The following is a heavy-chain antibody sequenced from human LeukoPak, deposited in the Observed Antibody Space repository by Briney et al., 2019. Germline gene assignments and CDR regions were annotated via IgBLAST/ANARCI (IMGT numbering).Heavy chain of an antibody. CDR1: GDSVSSNSAA. V-gene: IGHV6-1*01. Sequence: SQTLSLTCAISGDSVSSNSAAWNWIRQSPSRGLEWLGRTYYRSKWYNDYAVSVKSRITINPDTSKNQFSLQLNSVTPEDTAVYYCARVGSIVGANAGHYYYYGMDVWGQGTTVTVS. CDR3: ARVGSIVGANAGHYYYYGMDV. D-gene: IGHD1-26*01. J-gene: IGHJ6*02. CDR2: TYYRSKWYN.